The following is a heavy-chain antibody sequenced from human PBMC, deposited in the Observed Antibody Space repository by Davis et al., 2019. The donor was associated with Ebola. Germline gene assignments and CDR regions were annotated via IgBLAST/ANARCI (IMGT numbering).Heavy chain of an antibody. CDR1: GFTVSSNY. J-gene: IGHJ3*02. V-gene: IGHV3-53*04. Sequence: GESLKISCAASGFTVSSNYMSWVRQAPGKGLEWVSVIYSGGSTYYADSVKGRFTISRHNSKNTLDLQMNSLRPEDTAVYYCAKTRSNWWNDALEIWGRGTMVIVSS. CDR3: AKTRSNWWNDALEI. CDR2: IYSGGST. D-gene: IGHD2-8*02.